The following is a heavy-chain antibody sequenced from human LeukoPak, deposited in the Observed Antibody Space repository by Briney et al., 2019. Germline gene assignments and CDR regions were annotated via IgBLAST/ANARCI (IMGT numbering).Heavy chain of an antibody. CDR1: GGSISSSSYY. D-gene: IGHD5-24*01. J-gene: IGHJ3*02. V-gene: IGHV4-39*07. CDR3: ASGGWLLHHGAFDI. Sequence: SETLSLTCTVSGGSISSSSYYWGWIRQPPGKGLEWIGSIYYSGSTYYNPSLKSRVTISVDTSKNQFSLKLSSVTAADTAVYYCASGGWLLHHGAFDIWGQGTMVTVSS. CDR2: IYYSGST.